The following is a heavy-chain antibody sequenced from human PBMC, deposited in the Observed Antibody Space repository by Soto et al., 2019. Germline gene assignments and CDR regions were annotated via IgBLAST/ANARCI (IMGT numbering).Heavy chain of an antibody. Sequence: SETLSLTCAVYGGSFSGYYWSWIRQPPGKGLEWIGEINHSGSTNYNPSLKSRVTISVDTSKNQFSLKLGSVTAADTAVYYCARGGRITMVRGATNPYYYYYMDVWGKGTTVTVSS. CDR2: INHSGST. D-gene: IGHD3-10*01. J-gene: IGHJ6*03. CDR3: ARGGRITMVRGATNPYYYYYMDV. V-gene: IGHV4-34*01. CDR1: GGSFSGYY.